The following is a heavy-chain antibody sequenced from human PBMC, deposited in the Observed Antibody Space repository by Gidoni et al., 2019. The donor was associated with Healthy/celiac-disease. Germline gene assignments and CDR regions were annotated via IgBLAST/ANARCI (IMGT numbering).Heavy chain of an antibody. CDR2: IYYSGST. D-gene: IGHD3-9*01. Sequence: QLQLQESGPGLVKPSETLSLTCTVSGGSISSSSSYWGWIRQPPGKGLEWIGSIYYSGSTYYNPSLKSRVTISVDTSKNQFSLKLSSVTAADTAVYYCARQSLRYFDWLPQVMDVWGQGTTVTVSS. J-gene: IGHJ6*02. CDR1: GGSISSSSSY. V-gene: IGHV4-39*01. CDR3: ARQSLRYFDWLPQVMDV.